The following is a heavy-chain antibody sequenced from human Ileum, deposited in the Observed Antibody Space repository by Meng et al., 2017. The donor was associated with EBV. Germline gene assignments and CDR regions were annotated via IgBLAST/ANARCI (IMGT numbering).Heavy chain of an antibody. D-gene: IGHD6-6*01. V-gene: IGHV3-74*01. CDR2: INENGATT. CDR1: GFTFSSYW. CDR3: SRDLVGSDDY. J-gene: IGHJ4*02. Sequence: VQVVEAGGALVQPGGSLRLSCAASGFTFSSYWMHWVRQVPGKGLVWVSRINENGATTTYADSVRGRFTIFRDNAKNTLYLQMSSLRAEDTAVYYCSRDLVGSDDYWGQGTLVTVSS.